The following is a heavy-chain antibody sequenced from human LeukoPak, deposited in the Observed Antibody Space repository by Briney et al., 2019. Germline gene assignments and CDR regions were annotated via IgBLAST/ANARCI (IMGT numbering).Heavy chain of an antibody. J-gene: IGHJ4*02. D-gene: IGHD3-22*01. CDR1: GFTFSTSW. CDR3: AKCATMIVVVSPLDY. Sequence: GGSLRLSCAASGFTFSTSWMSWVRQAPGKGLEWVANIQQDGSAKYYVDSVKGRFTISRDNAKNSLYLQMNSLRAEDTAVYYCAKCATMIVVVSPLDYWGQGTLVTVSS. V-gene: IGHV3-7*03. CDR2: IQQDGSAK.